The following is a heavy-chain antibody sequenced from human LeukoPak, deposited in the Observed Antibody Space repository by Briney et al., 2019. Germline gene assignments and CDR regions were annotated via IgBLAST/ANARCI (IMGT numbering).Heavy chain of an antibody. Sequence: PSETLSLTCTVSGGSISSSSYYWGWIRQPPGKGLEWIGEIYHSGSTNYNPSLKSRVTISVDKSKNQFSLKLSSVTAADTAVYYCARAASGFDSSPIDAFDIWGQGTMVTVSS. CDR2: IYHSGST. J-gene: IGHJ3*02. V-gene: IGHV4-39*07. D-gene: IGHD6-13*01. CDR3: ARAASGFDSSPIDAFDI. CDR1: GGSISSSSYY.